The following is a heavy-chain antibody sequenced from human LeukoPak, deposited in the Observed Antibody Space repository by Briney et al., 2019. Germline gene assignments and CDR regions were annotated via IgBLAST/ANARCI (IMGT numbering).Heavy chain of an antibody. V-gene: IGHV3-30*02. CDR1: GFTFSSYG. J-gene: IGHJ4*02. CDR3: AKDFWVTTTRLD. CDR2: IRYDGSNK. D-gene: IGHD1-1*01. Sequence: PGGSLRLSCAASGFTFSSYGMHWVRQAPGKGLEWVAFIRYDGSNKYYADSVKGRFTISRENSKNTLYLQMNSLRAEDTAVYYCAKDFWVTTTRLDWGQGTLVTVSS.